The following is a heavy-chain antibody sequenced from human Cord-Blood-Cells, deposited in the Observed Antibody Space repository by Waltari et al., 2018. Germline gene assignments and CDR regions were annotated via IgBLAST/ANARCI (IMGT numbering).Heavy chain of an antibody. D-gene: IGHD4-17*01. CDR1: GYTVTSYA. J-gene: IGHJ4*02. CDR3: ARSSTVTFDY. V-gene: IGHV1-3*01. CDR2: INAGNGNT. Sequence: QVQPVQAGAEVKKPGPSVKASCKASGYTVTSYAMHWVRQAPGQRLEWMGWINAGNGNTKYSQKFQGRVTITRDTSASTAYMVLSSLRSEDTAVYYCARSSTVTFDYWGQRTLVTVSS.